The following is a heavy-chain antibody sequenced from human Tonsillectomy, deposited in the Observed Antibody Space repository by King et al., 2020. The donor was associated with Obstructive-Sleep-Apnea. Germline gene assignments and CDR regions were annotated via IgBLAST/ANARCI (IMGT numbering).Heavy chain of an antibody. CDR2: ISSSSSYI. V-gene: IGHV3-21*01. J-gene: IGHJ4*02. Sequence: VQLVESGGGLVKPGGSLRLSCAASGFTFSSYSMNWVRQAPGKGLEWVSSISSSSSYIYYADSVKGRFTISRDNAKNSLYLQMNSLRAEDTAVYYCAANYYGSGSYYYLGDYWGQGTLVTVSS. D-gene: IGHD3-10*01. CDR1: GFTFSSYS. CDR3: AANYYGSGSYYYLGDY.